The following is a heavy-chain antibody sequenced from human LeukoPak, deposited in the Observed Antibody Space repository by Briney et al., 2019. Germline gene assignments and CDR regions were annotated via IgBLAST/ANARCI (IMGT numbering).Heavy chain of an antibody. CDR1: GFTFDDYA. CDR2: ISWSSGSI. D-gene: IGHD6-19*01. V-gene: IGHV3-9*01. Sequence: GGSLRLSCAASGFTFDDYAMHWVRQAPGKGLEWVSGISWSSGSIGYADSVKGRFTISRDNAKNSLYLQMNSLRAEDTALYYCAKGKANWYSSGWYGDAFDIWGQGTMVTVSS. J-gene: IGHJ3*02. CDR3: AKGKANWYSSGWYGDAFDI.